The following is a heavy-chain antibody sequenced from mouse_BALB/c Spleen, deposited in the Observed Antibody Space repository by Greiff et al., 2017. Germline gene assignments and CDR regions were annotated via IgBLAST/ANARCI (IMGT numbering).Heavy chain of an antibody. CDR2: INPCNGGT. J-gene: IGHJ1*01. CDR1: GYTFTSYY. V-gene: IGHV1S81*02. Sequence: VQLQESGAELVKPGASVKLSCKASGYTFTSYYMYWVKQRPGQGLEWIGEINPCNGGTNFNEKFKSKATLTVDKSSSTAYMQLSSLTSEDSAVYYGARFGDNWYLDVWGAGTTVTVSS. CDR3: ARFGDNWYLDV.